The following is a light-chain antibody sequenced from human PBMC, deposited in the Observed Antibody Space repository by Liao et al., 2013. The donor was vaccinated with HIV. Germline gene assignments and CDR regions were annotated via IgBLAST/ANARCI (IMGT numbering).Light chain of an antibody. CDR2: DDT. Sequence: SNALTQPPSVSVAPGMTAKITCGGSNIGSKTVHWYQQKPGQAPVLVIYDDTDRPSGIPERFSGSNSENTATLTISRVEAGDEAGYYCQVWDSSSDNWVFGGGTKLTVL. CDR3: QVWDSSSDNWV. V-gene: IGLV3-21*04. J-gene: IGLJ3*02. CDR1: NIGSKT.